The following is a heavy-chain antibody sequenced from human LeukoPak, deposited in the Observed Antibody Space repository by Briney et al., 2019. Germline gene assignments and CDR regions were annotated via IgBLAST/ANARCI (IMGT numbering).Heavy chain of an antibody. Sequence: GGSLRLSCAASGXTFSTYALGWVRQAPGKGLEWVSSVSGNGGSAYYTDYVKGRFTISRDNSKNTLYLQMNSLRAEDTAVYYCAKDLPTVNTWIYFDYWGQGTLVTVSS. CDR3: AKDLPTVNTWIYFDY. J-gene: IGHJ4*02. V-gene: IGHV3-23*01. D-gene: IGHD4-17*01. CDR1: GXTFSTYA. CDR2: VSGNGGSA.